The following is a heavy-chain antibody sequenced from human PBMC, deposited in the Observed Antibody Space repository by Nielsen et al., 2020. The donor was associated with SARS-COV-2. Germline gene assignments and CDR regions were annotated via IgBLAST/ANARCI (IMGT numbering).Heavy chain of an antibody. D-gene: IGHD3-22*01. Sequence: WIRQPPGKGLEWIESIYYSGSTYYNPSLKSRVTISVDTSKNQFSLKLSSVTAADTAVYYCARAEWLLPYYYYGMDVWGQGTTVTVSS. V-gene: IGHV4-39*01. CDR2: IYYSGST. J-gene: IGHJ6*02. CDR3: ARAEWLLPYYYYGMDV.